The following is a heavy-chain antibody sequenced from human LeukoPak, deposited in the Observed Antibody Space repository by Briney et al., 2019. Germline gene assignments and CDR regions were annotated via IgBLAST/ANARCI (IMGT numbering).Heavy chain of an antibody. CDR3: ARDIAMDAYYYYGMDV. CDR1: GYTFTGYY. J-gene: IGHJ6*02. D-gene: IGHD5-18*01. CDR2: INPNSGGT. Sequence: ASVKVSCKASGYTFTGYYMHWVRQAPGQGLEWMGWINPNSGGTNYAQKFQGRVTMTRDTSISTAYMELSRLGSDDTAVYYCARDIAMDAYYYYGMDVWGQGTTVTVSS. V-gene: IGHV1-2*02.